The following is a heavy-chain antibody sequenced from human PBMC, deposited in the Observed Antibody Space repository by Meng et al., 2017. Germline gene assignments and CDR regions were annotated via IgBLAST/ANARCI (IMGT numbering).Heavy chain of an antibody. CDR1: GYTFTSYY. D-gene: IGHD3-22*01. V-gene: IGHV1-69*05. Sequence: SVKVSCKASGYTFTSYYMHWVRQAPGQGLEWMGGIIPIFGTANYAQKFQGRVTITTDESTSTAYMELSSLRSEDTAVYYCARVGGGHEYYYEGHYYYYGMDVWGQGTTVTVSS. CDR2: IIPIFGTA. CDR3: ARVGGGHEYYYEGHYYYYGMDV. J-gene: IGHJ6*02.